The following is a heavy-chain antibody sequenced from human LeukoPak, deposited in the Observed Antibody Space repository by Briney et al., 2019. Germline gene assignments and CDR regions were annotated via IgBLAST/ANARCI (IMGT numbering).Heavy chain of an antibody. Sequence: PGGSLRLSCAASGFTFSIYAMHWVRQAPGKGLEWVAVISYDGSNKNYADSVKGRFTISRDNSKNTTYLQMNSLRAEPTSVSYCASQGLEPTYYYYYYYMDVWGKGTTVTVSS. J-gene: IGHJ6*03. CDR2: ISYDGSNK. CDR1: GFTFSIYA. CDR3: ASQGLEPTYYYYYYYMDV. V-gene: IGHV3-30*04. D-gene: IGHD1-1*01.